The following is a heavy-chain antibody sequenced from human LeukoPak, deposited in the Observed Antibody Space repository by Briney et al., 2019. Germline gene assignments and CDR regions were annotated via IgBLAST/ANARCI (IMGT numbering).Heavy chain of an antibody. CDR3: AKGIVGATRKINFFDY. Sequence: GGSLRLSCAASEFTFSSYGMHWVRQAPGKGLEWVAVIWYDGSNKYYADSVKGRFTISRDNSKNTLYLQMNSLRAEDTAVYYCAKGIVGATRKINFFDYWGQGTLVTVSS. J-gene: IGHJ4*02. CDR1: EFTFSSYG. CDR2: IWYDGSNK. V-gene: IGHV3-33*06. D-gene: IGHD1-26*01.